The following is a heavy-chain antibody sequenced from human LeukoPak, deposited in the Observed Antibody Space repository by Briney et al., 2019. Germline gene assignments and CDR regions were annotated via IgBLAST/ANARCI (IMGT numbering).Heavy chain of an antibody. CDR2: IYYSGST. Sequence: PSETLSLTCTVSGGSTRTYYWSWIRQPPGKGLKWIGYIYYSGSTNYNPSLKGRVTISVDTSKNQFSLKLSSATAADTAVYYCARQRFLEWYFDYWGQGTLVTVSS. CDR1: GGSTRTYY. V-gene: IGHV4-59*08. D-gene: IGHD3-3*01. CDR3: ARQRFLEWYFDY. J-gene: IGHJ4*02.